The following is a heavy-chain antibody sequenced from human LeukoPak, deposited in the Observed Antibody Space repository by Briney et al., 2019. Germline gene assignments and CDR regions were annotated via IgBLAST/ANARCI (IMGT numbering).Heavy chain of an antibody. V-gene: IGHV1-2*02. CDR3: ARGPLEYCSGGTCYSGRNWFDP. Sequence: ASVRVSCKASGYTFTSYYVHWVRQAPGQGLEWMGWINPNSGGTNYAQKFQGRVTMTRDTSISTVYMELRRLRYDDTAAYYCARGPLEYCSGGTCYSGRNWFDPWGQGTLVTVSS. D-gene: IGHD2-15*01. J-gene: IGHJ5*02. CDR1: GYTFTSYY. CDR2: INPNSGGT.